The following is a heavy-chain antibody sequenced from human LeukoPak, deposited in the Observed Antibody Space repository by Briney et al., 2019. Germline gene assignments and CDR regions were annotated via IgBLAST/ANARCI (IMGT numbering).Heavy chain of an antibody. J-gene: IGHJ4*02. CDR1: GGSFSGYY. D-gene: IGHD6-19*01. CDR2: INHSGST. V-gene: IGHV4-34*01. CDR3: ARFDSGRLDY. Sequence: SETLSLTCAVYGGSFSGYYWSWIRQPPGKGLEWIGEINHSGSTNYNPSLKSRVTISVDTSKNQFSLKLSSVTAADTAVYYCARFDSGRLDYWGQGTLVTVSS.